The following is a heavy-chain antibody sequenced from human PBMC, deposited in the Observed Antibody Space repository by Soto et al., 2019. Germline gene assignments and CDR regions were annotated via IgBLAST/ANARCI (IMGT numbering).Heavy chain of an antibody. CDR1: GFTFSSYG. CDR2: ISYDGSNK. J-gene: IGHJ6*02. Sequence: QVQLVESGGGVVQPGRSLRLSCAASGFTFSSYGMHWVRQAPGKGLEWVAVISYDGSNKYYADSVKGRFTISRDNSKNTLYLQMNSLRAEDTAVYYCAKAAAADNYYYYGMDVWGQGTTVTVSS. CDR3: AKAAAADNYYYYGMDV. V-gene: IGHV3-30*18. D-gene: IGHD6-13*01.